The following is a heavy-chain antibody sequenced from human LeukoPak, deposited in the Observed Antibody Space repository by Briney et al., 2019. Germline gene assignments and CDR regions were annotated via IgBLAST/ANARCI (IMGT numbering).Heavy chain of an antibody. CDR3: ARAHVLTRIHVSRGAFDI. V-gene: IGHV1-46*01. D-gene: IGHD3-9*01. CDR1: GYTFTAYY. J-gene: IGHJ3*02. Sequence: ASVKVSCKASGYTFTAYYMHWVRQAPGQGLEWMGVINPSGGSTSYAQKFQDRLTMTRDTSTSTVYMELSSLRSDDTAVYYCARAHVLTRIHVSRGAFDIWGQGTLVTVSS. CDR2: INPSGGST.